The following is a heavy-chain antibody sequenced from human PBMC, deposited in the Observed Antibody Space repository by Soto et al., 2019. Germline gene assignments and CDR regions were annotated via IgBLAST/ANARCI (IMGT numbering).Heavy chain of an antibody. CDR3: SIDMPAYYYDINCYRWFDL. D-gene: IGHD3-22*01. CDR1: CGSISSYY. V-gene: IGHV4-4*07. Sequence: PSETLSLTCTVSCGSISSYYWSWIRQAAGKGLEWVGRIYSSGSTNYNPSLKSRVTMSVDTSKNQFSLKLSSVTAADTTVYYYSIDMPAYYYDINCYRWFDLWAREPSSPSPQ. CDR2: IYSSGST. J-gene: IGHJ5*02.